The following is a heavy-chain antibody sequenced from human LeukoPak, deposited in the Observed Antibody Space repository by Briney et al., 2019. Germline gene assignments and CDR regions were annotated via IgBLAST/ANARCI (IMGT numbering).Heavy chain of an antibody. D-gene: IGHD6-13*01. CDR2: LSNSGGKT. CDR3: AKDVYGSSWYYFDH. Sequence: GGSLRLSCAASGFTFSSYAMSWVRQAPGRGLEWVSSLSNSGGKTDYADSVEGRFSIFRDNSKNTLSLQMNSLRAEDTAVYYCAKDVYGSSWYYFDHWGQGTLVTVSS. V-gene: IGHV3-23*01. CDR1: GFTFSSYA. J-gene: IGHJ4*02.